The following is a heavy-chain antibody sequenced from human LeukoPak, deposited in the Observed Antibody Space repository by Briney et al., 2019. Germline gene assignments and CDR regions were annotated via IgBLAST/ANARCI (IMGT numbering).Heavy chain of an antibody. V-gene: IGHV3-30*18. CDR2: ISYDESNK. CDR1: AFIFSSDG. Sequence: GRCLTLSCPASAFIFSSDGAHCVSQDPRNGLEWAAVISYDESNKYYADAVKGRFTITRDNSENTLYLQMNSLRAEDTAVYYCAKEVRVTETSDYWGQGTLVTVSS. D-gene: IGHD1-20*01. CDR3: AKEVRVTETSDY. J-gene: IGHJ4*02.